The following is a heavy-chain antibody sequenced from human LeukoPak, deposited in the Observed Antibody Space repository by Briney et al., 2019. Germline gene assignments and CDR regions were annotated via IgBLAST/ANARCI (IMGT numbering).Heavy chain of an antibody. CDR2: ISPRGGGT. Sequence: GGSLRLSCAASGFTFSNYGMNWVRQAPGKGLEWLSGISPRGGGTYYADSVKGRFTISRDNSKNTLYLQMNSLIAEDTAVYYCAKSGYNRFDYWGQGTRVTVSS. D-gene: IGHD5-24*01. J-gene: IGHJ4*02. CDR1: GFTFSNYG. CDR3: AKSGYNRFDY. V-gene: IGHV3-23*01.